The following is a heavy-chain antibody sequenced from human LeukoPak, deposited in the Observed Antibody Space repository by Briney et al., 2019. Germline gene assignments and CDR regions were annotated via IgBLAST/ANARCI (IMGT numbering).Heavy chain of an antibody. CDR2: INHSGST. V-gene: IGHV4-34*01. CDR3: ARGLRPIQH. J-gene: IGHJ1*01. Sequence: SETLPLTCAVYGGSFSGYYWSWIRQPPGKGLEWIGEINHSGSTNYNPSLKSRVTISVDTSKNQFSLKLSSVTAADTAVYYCARGLRPIQHWGQGTLVTVSS. CDR1: GGSFSGYY.